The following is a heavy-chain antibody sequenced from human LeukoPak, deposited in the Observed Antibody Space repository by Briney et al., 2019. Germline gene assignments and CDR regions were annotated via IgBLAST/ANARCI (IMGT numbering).Heavy chain of an antibody. J-gene: IGHJ4*02. CDR1: GGSISSSY. CDR2: IYTSGSA. CDR3: ARDQALNWNYDVFDY. Sequence: PSETLSLTCTVSGGSISSSYWSWIRQPAGKGPEWIGRIYTSGSANYNPSLKSRITMSVDTSKNQFSLKLSSVTAADTAVYYCARDQALNWNYDVFDYWGQGTLVTVSS. V-gene: IGHV4-4*07. D-gene: IGHD1-7*01.